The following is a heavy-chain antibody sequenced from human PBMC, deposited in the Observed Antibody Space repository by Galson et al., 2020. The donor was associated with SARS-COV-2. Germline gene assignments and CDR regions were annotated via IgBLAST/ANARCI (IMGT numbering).Heavy chain of an antibody. Sequence: GGSLRLSCAASGFTFSSYAMHWVRQAPGKGLEWVAVISYDGSNKYYADSVKGRFTISRDNSKNTLYLQMNSLRAEDTAVYYCATPRTHYISGYYSSVLDYWGQGTLVTVSS. J-gene: IGHJ4*02. V-gene: IGHV3-30-3*01. CDR3: ATPRTHYISGYYSSVLDY. D-gene: IGHD3-22*01. CDR2: ISYDGSNK. CDR1: GFTFSSYA.